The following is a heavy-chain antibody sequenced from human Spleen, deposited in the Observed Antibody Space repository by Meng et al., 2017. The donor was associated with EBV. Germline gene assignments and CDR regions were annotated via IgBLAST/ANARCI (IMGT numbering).Heavy chain of an antibody. CDR3: ARDRTYSGTPDF. CDR1: GYIFTSYA. Sequence: QLAQSGSECKNHGASMKTSYKSSGYIFTSYAIHTVRQAPGQGPEWMGWITTSTGTPTYAQGFTGRFVFSLDSTVSTTFLQISALNPAGTAVYYCARDRTYSGTPDFWGQGTLVTASS. D-gene: IGHD1-26*01. CDR2: ITTSTGTP. J-gene: IGHJ4*02. V-gene: IGHV7-4-1*02.